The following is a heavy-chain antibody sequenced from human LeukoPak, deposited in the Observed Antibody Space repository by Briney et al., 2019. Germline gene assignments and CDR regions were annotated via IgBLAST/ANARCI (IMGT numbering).Heavy chain of an antibody. CDR3: AKQWLRLDC. D-gene: IGHD5-12*01. J-gene: IGHJ4*02. V-gene: IGHV3-23*01. CDR1: GFTFSTQA. Sequence: GGSLRLPCAASGFTFSTQAMTWVRQAPGKGLEWVSGIGASGGSAYYADSVKGRFTISRDNSKSTLYLQMNNLRAEDTAIYYCAKQWLRLDCWGQGALVTVSS. CDR2: IGASGGSA.